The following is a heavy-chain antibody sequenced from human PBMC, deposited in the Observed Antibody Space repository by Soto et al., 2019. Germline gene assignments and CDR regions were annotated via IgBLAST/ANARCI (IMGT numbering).Heavy chain of an antibody. J-gene: IGHJ4*02. V-gene: IGHV4-34*01. Sequence: SETLSLTCAVYGGSFSGYYWSWIRQPPGKGLEWIGEINHSGSTNYNPSLKSRVTISVDTSKNQFSLKLSSVTAADTAVYYCARGSTGRLGELSLYPFDYWGQGTLVTVSS. D-gene: IGHD3-16*02. CDR3: ARGSTGRLGELSLYPFDY. CDR1: GGSFSGYY. CDR2: INHSGST.